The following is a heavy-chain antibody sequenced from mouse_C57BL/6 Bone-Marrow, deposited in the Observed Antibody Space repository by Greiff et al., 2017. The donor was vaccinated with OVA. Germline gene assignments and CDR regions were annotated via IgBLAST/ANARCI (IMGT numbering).Heavy chain of an antibody. D-gene: IGHD1-1*01. CDR3: ARSAHYYGTFDY. CDR1: GYTFTSYG. CDR2: LYPRSGNP. Sequence: VQLQQSGAELARPGASVKLSCKASGYTFTSYGISWVKQRTGQGLEWIGELYPRSGNPYYNEKFKGKVTLSADKPSRTAYMELRSLTSEDSAVYFCARSAHYYGTFDYWGQGTTLTVSS. J-gene: IGHJ2*01. V-gene: IGHV1-81*01.